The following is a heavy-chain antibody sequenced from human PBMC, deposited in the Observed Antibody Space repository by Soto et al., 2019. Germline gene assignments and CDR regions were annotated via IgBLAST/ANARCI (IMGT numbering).Heavy chain of an antibody. CDR3: ARDPWGSGSDGVDY. CDR1: GGSITSSSYY. J-gene: IGHJ4*02. V-gene: IGHV4-39*02. CDR2: IYYSGST. Sequence: SETLSLTCTVSGGSITSSSYYWGWIRQPPGKGLEWIGNIYYSGSTYYADSVKGRFTISRDNSKNTLYLQMNSLRVEDTAVYYCARDPWGSGSDGVDYWGQGTLVTVSS. D-gene: IGHD3-10*01.